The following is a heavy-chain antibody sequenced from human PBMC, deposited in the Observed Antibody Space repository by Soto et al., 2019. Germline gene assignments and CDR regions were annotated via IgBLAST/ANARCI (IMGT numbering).Heavy chain of an antibody. CDR1: GGSIISGY. V-gene: IGHV4-59*01. D-gene: IGHD2-15*01. Sequence: SETLSLTCTVSGGSIISGYWSWIRQPPGKGLEWTGYISYSGNTNYNPSLKSRVTMSVDTPKNQFSLRLSSVTTADTAVYYCAGLRGYAGSPIDYWGQGTLVTVSS. CDR2: ISYSGNT. J-gene: IGHJ4*02. CDR3: AGLRGYAGSPIDY.